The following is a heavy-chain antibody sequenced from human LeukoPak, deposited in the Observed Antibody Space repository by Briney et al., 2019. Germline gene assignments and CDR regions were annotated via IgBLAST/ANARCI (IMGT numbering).Heavy chain of an antibody. CDR1: GGTFSSYA. J-gene: IGHJ6*02. D-gene: IGHD3-10*01. V-gene: IGHV1-69*13. CDR2: IIPILGTA. Sequence: SVKVSCKASGGTFSSYAISWVRQAPGQGLEWMGGIIPILGTANYAQKFQGRVTITADESTSTAYMELSSLRSEDTAVYYCARDRDRYYGSGSYYKTYYYGMDVWGQGTTVTVSS. CDR3: ARDRDRYYGSGSYYKTYYYGMDV.